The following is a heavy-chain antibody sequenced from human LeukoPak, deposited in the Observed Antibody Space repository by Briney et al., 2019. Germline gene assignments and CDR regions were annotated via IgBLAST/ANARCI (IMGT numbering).Heavy chain of an antibody. D-gene: IGHD2-21*01. CDR3: ARHQRYWTCGYYYYYYMDV. CDR2: IYPGDSDT. V-gene: IGHV5-51*01. J-gene: IGHJ6*03. Sequence: GESLQISCQGSGYRFTSYWIGWVRQMPGKGLEWMGLIYPGDSDTRYSPSFQGQVTISADKSISTAYLQWSSLKASDTAMYYCARHQRYWTCGYYYYYYMDVWGKGTTVTVSS. CDR1: GYRFTSYW.